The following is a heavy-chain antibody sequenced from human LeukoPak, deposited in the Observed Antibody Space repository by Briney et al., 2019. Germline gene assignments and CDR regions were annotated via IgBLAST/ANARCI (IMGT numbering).Heavy chain of an antibody. V-gene: IGHV3-33*01. CDR1: GFTFSSYG. D-gene: IGHD1-26*01. Sequence: PGGSLRLSCAASGFTFSSYGMHWGRQAPGKGLEGVAVIWYDGSNKYYADSVKGRFTISRDNSKNTLYLQMNSLRAEDTAVYYCAREYSYYGLDVWGQGTTVTVSS. CDR3: AREYSYYGLDV. CDR2: IWYDGSNK. J-gene: IGHJ6*02.